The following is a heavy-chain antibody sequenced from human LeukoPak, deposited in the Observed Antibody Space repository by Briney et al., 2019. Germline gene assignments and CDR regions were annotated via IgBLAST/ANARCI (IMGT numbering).Heavy chain of an antibody. D-gene: IGHD3-10*01. J-gene: IGHJ4*02. Sequence: ASVKVSCKASGYTFTGYYMHWVRQAPGQGLEWMGWINPNSGGTNYAQKFQGRVTMTRDTSISTAYMELSRLRSDDTAVYYCARDVGWFGKLHDYWGQGTLVTVSS. CDR2: INPNSGGT. CDR1: GYTFTGYY. V-gene: IGHV1-2*02. CDR3: ARDVGWFGKLHDY.